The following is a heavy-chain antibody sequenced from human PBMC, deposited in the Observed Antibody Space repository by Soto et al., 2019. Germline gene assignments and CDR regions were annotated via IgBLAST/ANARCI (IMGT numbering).Heavy chain of an antibody. CDR1: GFTFSSYG. CDR3: AKWNGGFDY. J-gene: IGHJ4*02. Sequence: QVQLVESGGGVVQPGRSLRLSCAASGFTFSSYGMHWVRQAPGKGLEWVAVISYDGSYKYYADSVKGRFTISRDNSKNTLYLQMNRLRAEDTAVYYGAKWNGGFDYWGQGTLVTVSS. CDR2: ISYDGSYK. V-gene: IGHV3-30*18. D-gene: IGHD3-16*01.